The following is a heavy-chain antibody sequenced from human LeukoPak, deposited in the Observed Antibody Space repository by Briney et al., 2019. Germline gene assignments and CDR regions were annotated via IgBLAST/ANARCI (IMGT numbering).Heavy chain of an antibody. CDR1: GYTFTSYG. Sequence: ASVKVSCKASGYTFTSYGISWVRQAPGQGLEWMGWISAYNGNTNYAQKLQGRVTMTTDTSTSTAYMELRSLRSDDTAGYYCARAVYCSSTSCYPRLADWFDPWGQGTLVTVSS. CDR2: ISAYNGNT. D-gene: IGHD2-2*01. CDR3: ARAVYCSSTSCYPRLADWFDP. V-gene: IGHV1-18*01. J-gene: IGHJ5*02.